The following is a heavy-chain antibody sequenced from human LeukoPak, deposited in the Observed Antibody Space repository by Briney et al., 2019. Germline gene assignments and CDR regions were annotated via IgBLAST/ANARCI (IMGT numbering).Heavy chain of an antibody. CDR3: ARRYYVSSGPYYFDY. J-gene: IGHJ4*02. CDR2: INHSGST. CDR1: GGSFSGYY. D-gene: IGHD3-22*01. Sequence: KPSETLSLTCAVYGGSFSGYYWSWIRQPPGKGLEWIGEINHSGSTSYNPSLKSRVTISVDTSKNQFSLKLSSVTAADTAVYYCARRYYVSSGPYYFDYWGQGTLVTVSS. V-gene: IGHV4-34*01.